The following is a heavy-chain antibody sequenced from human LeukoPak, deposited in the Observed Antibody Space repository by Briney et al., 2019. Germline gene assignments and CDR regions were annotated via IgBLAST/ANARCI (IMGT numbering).Heavy chain of an antibody. CDR3: AKDQSRDYFRGADY. CDR2: ISGSGGST. J-gene: IGHJ4*02. V-gene: IGHV3-23*01. Sequence: GGSLRLSCAASGFTFSSYSMNWVRQAPGKGLEWVSAISGSGGSTYYADSVKGRFTISRDNSKNTLYLQMNSLRAEDTAVYYCAKDQSRDYFRGADYWGQGTLVTVSS. D-gene: IGHD2/OR15-2a*01. CDR1: GFTFSSYS.